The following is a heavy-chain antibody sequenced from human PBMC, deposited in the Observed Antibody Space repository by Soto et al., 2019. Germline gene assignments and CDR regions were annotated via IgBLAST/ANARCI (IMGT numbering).Heavy chain of an antibody. CDR3: ARVSTAYCGGDCFFDY. CDR2: IIPIFGTA. V-gene: IGHV1-69*06. Sequence: SVKVSCKASGGTFSSYAISWVRQAPGQGLEWMGGIIPIFGTANYAQKFQGRVTITADKSTSTAYMELSSLRSEDTAVYYCARVSTAYCGGDCFFDYWGQGTLVTVSS. J-gene: IGHJ4*02. CDR1: GGTFSSYA. D-gene: IGHD2-21*02.